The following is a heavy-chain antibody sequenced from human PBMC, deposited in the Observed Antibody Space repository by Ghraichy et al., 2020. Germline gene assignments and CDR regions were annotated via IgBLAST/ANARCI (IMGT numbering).Heavy chain of an antibody. CDR3: ARGCTNGVCYPREARFDY. V-gene: IGHV1-69*13. Sequence: SVKVSCKASGGTFSSYAISWVRQAPGQGLEWMGGIIPIFGTANYAQKFQGRVTITADESTSTAYMELSSLRSEDTAVYYCARGCTNGVCYPREARFDYWGQGTLVTVSS. D-gene: IGHD2-8*01. CDR1: GGTFSSYA. J-gene: IGHJ4*02. CDR2: IIPIFGTA.